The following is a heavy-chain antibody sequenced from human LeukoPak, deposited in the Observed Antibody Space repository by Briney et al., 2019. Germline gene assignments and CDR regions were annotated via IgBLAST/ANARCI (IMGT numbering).Heavy chain of an antibody. CDR1: GGTFSSYA. CDR3: ARIPAGDYYDSSGYDWFDP. CDR2: IIPMYDTP. J-gene: IGHJ5*02. D-gene: IGHD3-22*01. V-gene: IGHV1-69*06. Sequence: SVKVSCKASGGTFSSYAISWVRQAPGQGLEWMGGIIPMYDTPNYAQKFQGRVTITADKSTSTAYMELSSLRSEDTAVYYCARIPAGDYYDSSGYDWFDPWGQGTLVTVSS.